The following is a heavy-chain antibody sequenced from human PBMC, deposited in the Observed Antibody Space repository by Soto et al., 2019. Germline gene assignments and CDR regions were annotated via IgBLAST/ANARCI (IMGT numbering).Heavy chain of an antibody. CDR1: GGTFSSYA. V-gene: IGHV1-69*13. Sequence: ASVKVSCKASGGTFSSYAISWVRQAPGQGLEWMGGIIPIFGTANYAQKFQGRVTITADESTSTAYMELSSLRSEDTAVYYCARETAMVNGLDYWGQGTLVTVYS. J-gene: IGHJ4*02. D-gene: IGHD5-18*01. CDR3: ARETAMVNGLDY. CDR2: IIPIFGTA.